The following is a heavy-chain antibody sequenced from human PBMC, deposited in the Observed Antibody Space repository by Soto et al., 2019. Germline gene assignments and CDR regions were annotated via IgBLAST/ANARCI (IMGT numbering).Heavy chain of an antibody. V-gene: IGHV4-34*01. Sequence: SETLSLTCAVYGGSFSGYYGSWIRQPPGKGLEWIGEIGQSGSTNYNPSLKSRITISVDTSKNQSPLNLTSVTAGDTAIYHWGRGRADFSFYYFDSGGQGPLVTVS. CDR2: IGQSGST. J-gene: IGHJ4*02. CDR3: GRGRADFSFYYFDS. CDR1: GGSFSGYY. D-gene: IGHD2-21*01.